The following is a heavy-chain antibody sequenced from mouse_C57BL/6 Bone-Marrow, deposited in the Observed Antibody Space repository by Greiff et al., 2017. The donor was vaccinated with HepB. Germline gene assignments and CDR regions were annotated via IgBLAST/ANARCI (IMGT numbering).Heavy chain of an antibody. J-gene: IGHJ4*01. CDR2: IDPSDSET. Sequence: QVQLQQPGAELVRPGSSVKLSCKASGYTFTSYWMHWVKQRPIQGLEWIGNIDPSDSETHYNQKFKDKATLTVDKSSSTAYMQLSSLTSEDPAVYYCARSDSSNYAMDYWGQGTSVTVSS. CDR1: GYTFTSYW. V-gene: IGHV1-52*01. CDR3: ARSDSSNYAMDY. D-gene: IGHD3-2*02.